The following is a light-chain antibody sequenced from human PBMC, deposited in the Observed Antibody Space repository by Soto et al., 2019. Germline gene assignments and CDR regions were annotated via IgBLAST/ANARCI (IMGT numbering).Light chain of an antibody. Sequence: EIVLTHSPATLSLSPWEIATLSCRASQSVSSYLAWYQQKPGQAPRLLIYGASTRATGIPARFSGSGSGTEFTHTISRLEPEDFAVYYCQQYGSSQITFGQGTRLEIK. V-gene: IGKV3-20*01. CDR3: QQYGSSQIT. CDR1: QSVSSY. CDR2: GAS. J-gene: IGKJ5*01.